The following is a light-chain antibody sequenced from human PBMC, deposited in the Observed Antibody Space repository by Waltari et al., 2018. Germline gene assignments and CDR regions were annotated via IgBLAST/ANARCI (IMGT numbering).Light chain of an antibody. CDR1: SSDVGGHNY. Sequence: QSALTQPPSASGSPGQSVTISCTGTSSDVGGHNYVSWYQQHPGKAPKLMSYEVSKRPSGVPDRFSGSKSGNMASLTVSGLQAEDEAEYYCSSYTGINNFVVFGGGTKVTVL. CDR3: SSYTGINNFVV. V-gene: IGLV2-8*01. J-gene: IGLJ2*01. CDR2: EVS.